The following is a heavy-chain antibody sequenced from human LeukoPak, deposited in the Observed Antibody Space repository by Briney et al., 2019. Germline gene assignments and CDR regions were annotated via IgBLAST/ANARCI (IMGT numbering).Heavy chain of an antibody. CDR2: INPNSGGT. CDR1: GYTFTGYY. CDR3: ARDVYYYDSSGYYY. D-gene: IGHD3-22*01. Sequence: ASVKVSCRASGYTFTGYYMHWVRQAPGQGLEWMGWINPNSGGTNYAQKLQGRVTMTRDTSISTAYMELSRLRSDDTAVYYCARDVYYYDSSGYYYWGQGTLVTVSS. J-gene: IGHJ4*02. V-gene: IGHV1-2*02.